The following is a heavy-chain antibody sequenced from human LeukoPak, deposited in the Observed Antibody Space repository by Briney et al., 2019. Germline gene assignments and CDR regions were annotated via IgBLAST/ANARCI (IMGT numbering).Heavy chain of an antibody. CDR1: DYTFTKYG. CDR2: MNPNSGNT. Sequence: ASVKVSCKASDYTFTKYGINWVRQATGQGLEWMGWMNPNSGNTGYAQKFQGRVTMTRNTSISTAYMELSSLRSEDTAVYYCARGPSITMRYNAFDIWGQGTMVTVSS. V-gene: IGHV1-8*01. CDR3: ARGPSITMRYNAFDI. D-gene: IGHD3-22*01. J-gene: IGHJ3*02.